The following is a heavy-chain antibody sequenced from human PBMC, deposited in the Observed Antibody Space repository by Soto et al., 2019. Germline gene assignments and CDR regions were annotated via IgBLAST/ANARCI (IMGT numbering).Heavy chain of an antibody. CDR1: GGSLTSGGYD. D-gene: IGHD2-15*01. J-gene: IGHJ4*02. Sequence: ASETLSLTCSVSGGSLTSGGYDWSWVRPHPXKDLQWVGSIHFNGDAYCNPAPWIRTSISLNTSGTRFSLMLSAVTADDTSVYFCARGAPRSRVDPTYFHFWVLGTLVTVSS. V-gene: IGHV4-31*03. CDR3: ARGAPRSRVDPTYFHF. CDR2: IHFNGDA.